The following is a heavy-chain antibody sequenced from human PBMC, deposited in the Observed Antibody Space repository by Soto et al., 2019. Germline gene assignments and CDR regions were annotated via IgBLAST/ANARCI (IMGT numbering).Heavy chain of an antibody. CDR2: IWYDGSNK. J-gene: IGHJ4*02. CDR1: GFTFSSYG. Sequence: GSLRLSCAASGFTFSSYGMHWVRQAPGKGLEWVAVIWYDGSNKYYADSVKGRFTISRDNSKNTLYLQMNSLRAEDTAVYYCARGGYCTKGVCYTSYFDYWGQGT. D-gene: IGHD2-8*01. CDR3: ARGGYCTKGVCYTSYFDY. V-gene: IGHV3-33*01.